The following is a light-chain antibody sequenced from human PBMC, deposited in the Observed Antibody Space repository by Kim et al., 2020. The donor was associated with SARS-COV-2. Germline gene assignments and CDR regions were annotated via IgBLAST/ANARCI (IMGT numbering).Light chain of an antibody. CDR3: QQYNRWPT. V-gene: IGKV3-15*01. CDR2: FAV. CDR1: QNVATN. J-gene: IGKJ4*01. Sequence: SVSPGEKATLSCRASQNVATNLAWYQAKPGQPPRLLIYFAVTRATGVPARFSGSGSGTDFTLTISSLQSEDFAVYYCQQYNRWPTFGGGTKVDIK.